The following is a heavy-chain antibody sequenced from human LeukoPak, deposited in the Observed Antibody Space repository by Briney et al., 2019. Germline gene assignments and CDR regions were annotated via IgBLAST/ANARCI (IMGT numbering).Heavy chain of an antibody. D-gene: IGHD1-1*01. J-gene: IGHJ3*02. CDR3: AKSLLTTATGTGRACDI. V-gene: IGHV3-30*18. Sequence: GRSLRLSCAASGFTFSSYGKHWVRQAPGKGLEWVAVISYDGSNKYYVDSVKGRFTISRDNSKNTLYLQMNSLRAEDSAEYYCAKSLLTTATGTGRACDIWGQGTMVTVSA. CDR1: GFTFSSYG. CDR2: ISYDGSNK.